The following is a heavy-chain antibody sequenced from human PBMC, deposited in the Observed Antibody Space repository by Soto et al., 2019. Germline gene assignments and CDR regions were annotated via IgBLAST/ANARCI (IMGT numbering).Heavy chain of an antibody. Sequence: QLQLQESGPGLVKPSETLSLTCTVSGGSISSSSYYWGWIRQPPGKGLEWIGSIYYSGSTYYNPSLKSRVTISVDTSKNQFSLKLSSVTAADTAVYYCARHEFAPQAVAGTGPHNWFDPWGQGTLVTVSS. CDR3: ARHEFAPQAVAGTGPHNWFDP. CDR2: IYYSGST. V-gene: IGHV4-39*01. D-gene: IGHD6-19*01. CDR1: GGSISSSSYY. J-gene: IGHJ5*02.